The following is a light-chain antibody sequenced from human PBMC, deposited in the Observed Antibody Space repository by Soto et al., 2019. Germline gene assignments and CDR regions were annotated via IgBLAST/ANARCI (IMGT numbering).Light chain of an antibody. Sequence: QYVLTQPNSASGTPGQRVTISCSGSSSNIGSHTLNWYQQLPGSAPSLLIYSDNQRPSGVPDRFSGSTSGTSASLAISGLQSEDEAEYYCAAWDDTLNAAVFGGGTKLTVL. CDR1: SSNIGSHT. CDR3: AAWDDTLNAAV. V-gene: IGLV1-44*01. J-gene: IGLJ2*01. CDR2: SDN.